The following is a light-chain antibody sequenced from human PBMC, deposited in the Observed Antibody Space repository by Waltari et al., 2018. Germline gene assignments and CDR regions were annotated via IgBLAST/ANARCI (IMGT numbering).Light chain of an antibody. Sequence: QSVLTQPPSVSAAPGQKVTLSCSGSSSNIGNNYVSWYQQLPGTAPKLLIFDNNKRPSGIPDRFSGSKSGTAATLGITGLQTGDEADYYCGTWDSSLSAVVFGGGTILTVL. J-gene: IGLJ3*02. CDR1: SSNIGNNY. V-gene: IGLV1-51*01. CDR3: GTWDSSLSAVV. CDR2: DNN.